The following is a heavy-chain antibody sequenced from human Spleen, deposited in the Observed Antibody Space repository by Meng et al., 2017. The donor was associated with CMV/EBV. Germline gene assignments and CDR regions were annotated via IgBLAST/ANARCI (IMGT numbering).Heavy chain of an antibody. Sequence: ASGFTVSSNYMSWVRQAPGRGLEWVSVIYSDGRPYYADSVKGRFTISTDNSKNTLCLQMNSLRVEDTAVYYCARGPISMVRGVPTDHWGQGTLVTVSS. J-gene: IGHJ4*02. CDR3: ARGPISMVRGVPTDH. CDR2: IYSDGRP. D-gene: IGHD3-10*01. V-gene: IGHV3-53*01. CDR1: GFTVSSNY.